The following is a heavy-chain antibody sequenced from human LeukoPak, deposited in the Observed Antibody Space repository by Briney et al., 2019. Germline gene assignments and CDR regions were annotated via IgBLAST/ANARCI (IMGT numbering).Heavy chain of an antibody. CDR1: GGSISSYY. J-gene: IGHJ4*02. CDR3: ARESRQLAVYYFDY. CDR2: IYYSGST. V-gene: IGHV4-59*01. D-gene: IGHD6-13*01. Sequence: PSETLSLTCTVSGGSISSYYWSWIRQPPGKGLEWIGYIYYSGSTNYNPSLKSRVTISVDTSKNQFSLKLSSVTAADTAVYYCARESRQLAVYYFDYWGQGTLVTVSS.